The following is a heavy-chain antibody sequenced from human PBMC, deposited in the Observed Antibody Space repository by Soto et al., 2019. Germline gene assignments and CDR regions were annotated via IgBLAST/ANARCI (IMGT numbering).Heavy chain of an antibody. V-gene: IGHV3-74*01. D-gene: IGHD5-18*01. J-gene: IGHJ4*02. Sequence: AGGSLRLSCAASGFTFSSYWMHWVRQAPGKGLVWVSHINSDGSSTSYADSVKGRFTVSRYNAKNTLYLQMNRLRADDTAVYYCASGYRQLDYWGQGTLVAVSS. CDR2: INSDGSST. CDR3: ASGYRQLDY. CDR1: GFTFSSYW.